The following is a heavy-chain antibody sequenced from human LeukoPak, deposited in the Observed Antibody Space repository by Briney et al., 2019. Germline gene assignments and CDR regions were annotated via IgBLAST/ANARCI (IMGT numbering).Heavy chain of an antibody. CDR3: AKSVSRYGGINAYYFDS. CDR2: LSHTGSHT. J-gene: IGHJ4*02. Sequence: PGGSLRLSCAASGFSFNTYAFNWVRQAPGKGLEWVSSLSHTGSHTYYADSVKGRFTISRDNSKNTVNLHMNSLTADDTAIYYCAKSVSRYGGINAYYFDSWGQGTLVTVSS. CDR1: GFSFNTYA. V-gene: IGHV3-23*01. D-gene: IGHD4-23*01.